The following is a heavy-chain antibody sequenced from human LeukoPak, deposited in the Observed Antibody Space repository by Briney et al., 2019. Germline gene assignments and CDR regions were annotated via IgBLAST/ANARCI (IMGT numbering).Heavy chain of an antibody. D-gene: IGHD1-14*01. V-gene: IGHV4-59*01. CDR1: GGSISSYY. J-gene: IGHJ4*02. Sequence: SETLSLTCTVSGGSISSYYWSWIRQPPGKGLEWIGYIYYSGSTNYNPSLKSRVTISVDTSKNQFSLKLSSVTAADTAVYYCARAYPNLSFDYWGQGTLVTVPS. CDR2: IYYSGST. CDR3: ARAYPNLSFDY.